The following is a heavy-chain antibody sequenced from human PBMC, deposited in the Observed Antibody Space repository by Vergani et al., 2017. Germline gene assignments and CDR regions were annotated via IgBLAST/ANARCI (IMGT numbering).Heavy chain of an antibody. J-gene: IGHJ4*02. CDR3: ARDYILMVRGVIGY. D-gene: IGHD3-10*01. Sequence: QVQLVQSGAEVKKPGASVKVSCKASGYTFTSSGISWVRQAPGQGLEWMGWISADNGNTNYAQKLQGRVTMTTDTSTSTAYMELRSLRSDDTAVYYCARDYILMVRGVIGYWGQGTLVTVSS. V-gene: IGHV1-18*01. CDR2: ISADNGNT. CDR1: GYTFTSSG.